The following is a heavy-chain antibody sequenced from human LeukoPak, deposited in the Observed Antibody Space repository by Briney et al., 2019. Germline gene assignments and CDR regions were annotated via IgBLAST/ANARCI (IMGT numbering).Heavy chain of an antibody. J-gene: IGHJ6*02. V-gene: IGHV3-9*01. CDR1: AFTLDDYA. CDR3: AKDRVLSYCSGGSCPLVYYGMDV. CDR2: ISWNSGSI. Sequence: QAGRSLRLSCAASAFTLDDYAMHWVRQAPGKGLEWASGISWNSGSIGYADSVKGRFTISRDNAKNSLYLQMNSLRAEDTALYYCAKDRVLSYCSGGSCPLVYYGMDVWGQGTTVTVSS. D-gene: IGHD2-15*01.